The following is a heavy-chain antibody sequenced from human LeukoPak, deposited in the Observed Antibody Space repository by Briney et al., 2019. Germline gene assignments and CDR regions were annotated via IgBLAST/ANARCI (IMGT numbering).Heavy chain of an antibody. D-gene: IGHD3-22*01. Sequence: PGGSLRLSCAASGFTFSSYAMSWVRQAPGKGLEWVSAISGSGGSTYYEDSVKGRFTISRDNSKNTLYLQMNSLRAEDTAVYYCAGGWDYYDSSGIDYWGQGTLVTVSS. CDR1: GFTFSSYA. J-gene: IGHJ4*02. CDR3: AGGWDYYDSSGIDY. V-gene: IGHV3-23*01. CDR2: ISGSGGST.